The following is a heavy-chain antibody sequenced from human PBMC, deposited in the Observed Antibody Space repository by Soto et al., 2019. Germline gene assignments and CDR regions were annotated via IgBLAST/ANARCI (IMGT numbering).Heavy chain of an antibody. J-gene: IGHJ6*02. V-gene: IGHV3-13*01. CDR2: IGSTGDT. CDR3: ARDPGAVAGNYFYGMDV. Sequence: RGSLRLSCAASGFTFSSYDMHWVRQATGKGLEWVSGIGSTGDTHYPGSVKGRFTISRENAKNSFYLQMNNLRAGDTAVYYCARDPGAVAGNYFYGMDVWGQGTTVTVSS. CDR1: GFTFSSYD. D-gene: IGHD6-13*01.